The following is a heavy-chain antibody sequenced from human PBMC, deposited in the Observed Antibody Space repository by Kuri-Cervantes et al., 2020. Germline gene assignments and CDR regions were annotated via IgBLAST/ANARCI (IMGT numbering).Heavy chain of an antibody. CDR3: ARALLGGSGGSPDAFDI. V-gene: IGHV1-46*01. Sequence: GESLKISCAASGFTFSSYAMHWVRQAPGQGLEWMGIINPSGGSTSYAQKFQGRVTMTRDTSTSTVYMELSSLRSEDTAVYYCARALLGGSGGSPDAFDIWGQGTMVTVSS. CDR1: GFTFSSYA. CDR2: INPSGGST. J-gene: IGHJ3*02. D-gene: IGHD2-15*01.